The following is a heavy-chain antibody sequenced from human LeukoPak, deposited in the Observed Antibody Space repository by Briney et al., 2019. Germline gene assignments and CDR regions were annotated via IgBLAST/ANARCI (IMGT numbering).Heavy chain of an antibody. Sequence: SETLSLTCAVYGGSSSGYYWSWIRQPPGKGLEWIGEINHSGSTNYNPSLKSRVTISVDTSKNQFSLKLSSVTAADTAVYYCARGGDYPLDYWGQGTLVTVSS. J-gene: IGHJ4*02. CDR2: INHSGST. V-gene: IGHV4-34*01. CDR3: ARGGDYPLDY. CDR1: GGSSSGYY. D-gene: IGHD4-17*01.